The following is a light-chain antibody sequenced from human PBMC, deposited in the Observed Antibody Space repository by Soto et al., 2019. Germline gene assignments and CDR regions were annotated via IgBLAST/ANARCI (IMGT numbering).Light chain of an antibody. Sequence: DLQVTQAPSSLSASIGDRVTITCQASQDISVYLNWYQQKPGKAPRLLIYEASTLQSGVPSRFSGSGSGTYFTFTIASLQPEDVATYFCQHYDHLPPYSFGQGTKLEIK. CDR3: QHYDHLPPYS. CDR2: EAS. J-gene: IGKJ2*01. V-gene: IGKV1-33*01. CDR1: QDISVY.